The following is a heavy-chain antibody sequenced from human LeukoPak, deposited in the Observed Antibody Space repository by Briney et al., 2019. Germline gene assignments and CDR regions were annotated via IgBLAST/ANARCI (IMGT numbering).Heavy chain of an antibody. CDR3: ARGDLIAALDY. CDR2: IYYSGST. CDR1: GGSISSGGYY. V-gene: IGHV4-31*03. J-gene: IGHJ4*02. Sequence: SETLSLTCTVSGGSISSGGYYWSWIRQHPGKGLEWIGSIYYSGSTNYNPSLQGRVTISLDTSRNQFSLKLSSVTAADTAVYYCARGDLIAALDYWGQGTLVTVSS. D-gene: IGHD6-13*01.